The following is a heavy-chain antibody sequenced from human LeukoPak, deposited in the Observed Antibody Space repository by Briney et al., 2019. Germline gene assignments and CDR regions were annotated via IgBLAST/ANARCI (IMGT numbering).Heavy chain of an antibody. CDR2: ISGDGCST. V-gene: IGHV3-43*02. D-gene: IGHD6-13*01. CDR3: AKDIVAAAGENFDY. CDR1: GYTFDDYA. Sequence: GGSLRLSCAASGYTFDDYAVHWVRQAPGKGLEWVSLISGDGCSTYYADSVKGRFTISRDNSKNSLYLQMNSLRTEDTALYYCAKDIVAAAGENFDYWGQGTPVTVPS. J-gene: IGHJ4*02.